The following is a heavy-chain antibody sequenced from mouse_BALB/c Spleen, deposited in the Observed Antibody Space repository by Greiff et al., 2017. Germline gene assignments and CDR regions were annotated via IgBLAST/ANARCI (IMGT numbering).Heavy chain of an antibody. CDR3: ARELFITSNAMDY. CDR1: GYSITSGYY. J-gene: IGHJ4*01. Sequence: EVKLQESGPGLVKPSQSLSLTCSVTGYSITSGYYWNWIRQFPGNKLEWMGYISYDGSNNYNPSLKNRISITRDTSKNQFFLKLNSVTTEDTATYYCARELFITSNAMDYWGQGTSVTVSS. D-gene: IGHD1-1*01. V-gene: IGHV3-6*02. CDR2: ISYDGSN.